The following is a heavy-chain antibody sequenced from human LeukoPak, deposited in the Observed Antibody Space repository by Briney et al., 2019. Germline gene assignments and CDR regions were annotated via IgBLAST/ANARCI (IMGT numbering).Heavy chain of an antibody. J-gene: IGHJ4*02. CDR2: ISGSGGST. D-gene: IGHD4-17*01. CDR1: RFTFSSYA. V-gene: IGHV3-23*01. Sequence: PGGSLRLSCAASRFTFSSYAMSWVRQAPGKGLEWVSAISGSGGSTYYADSVKGRFIISRDNSKNTLYLQMNSLRAEDTAVYYCATSTLILRLIVDYWGQGTLVTVSS. CDR3: ATSTLILRLIVDY.